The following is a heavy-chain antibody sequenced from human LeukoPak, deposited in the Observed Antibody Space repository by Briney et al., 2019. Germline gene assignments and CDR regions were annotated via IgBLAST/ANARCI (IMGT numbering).Heavy chain of an antibody. D-gene: IGHD3-10*01. V-gene: IGHV4-59*01. J-gene: IGHJ4*02. Sequence: PSQTLSLTCTVPGGSISSYYWSWVREPPGKGLEGIGYIYYSGSTNYNPSLKSRVTISVDTCKNQFSLKLSSVTAADTAVYYCARLPRFGYYGSGTLFDYWGQGTLVTVSS. CDR1: GGSISSYY. CDR3: ARLPRFGYYGSGTLFDY. CDR2: IYYSGST.